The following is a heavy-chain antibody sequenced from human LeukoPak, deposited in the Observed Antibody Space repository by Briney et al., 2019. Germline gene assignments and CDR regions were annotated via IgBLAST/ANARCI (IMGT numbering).Heavy chain of an antibody. CDR2: IRYDGSNK. V-gene: IGHV3-30*02. J-gene: IGHJ6*02. Sequence: PGGSLRLSCAASGFTFSSHGMHWVRQAPGKGLEWVAFIRYDGSNKYYADSVKGRFTISRDNSKNTLYLQMNSLRAEDTAVYYCARGTPSSSGWLYYGMDVWGQGTTVTVSS. CDR3: ARGTPSSSGWLYYGMDV. D-gene: IGHD6-19*01. CDR1: GFTFSSHG.